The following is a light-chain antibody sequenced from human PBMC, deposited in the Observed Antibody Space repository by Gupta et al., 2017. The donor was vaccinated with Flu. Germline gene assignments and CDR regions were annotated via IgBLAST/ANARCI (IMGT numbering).Light chain of an antibody. Sequence: EIVLTQSPGTLSLSPGERATLSCRASQSVSSSYLAWYQQKPGQAPRLLIYGASVRATGIPDRFSGSGSGTDFTLTISRLEPEDFAVYYCQQDCSSPWTFGQGTKVEIK. V-gene: IGKV3-20*01. CDR2: GAS. J-gene: IGKJ1*01. CDR3: QQDCSSPWT. CDR1: QSVSSSY.